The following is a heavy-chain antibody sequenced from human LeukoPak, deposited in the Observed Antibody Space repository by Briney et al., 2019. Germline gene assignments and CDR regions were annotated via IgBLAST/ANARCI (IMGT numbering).Heavy chain of an antibody. Sequence: GGSLRLSCAASGFAFSSYAMHWVRQAPDKGLEWVALISYDGISKYYADSVKGRFTISRDNSKNSLYLQMNSLRVEDTGVYYCASELVVVAKFDYWGQGTLVTVSS. V-gene: IGHV3-30-3*01. D-gene: IGHD2-15*01. CDR1: GFAFSSYA. CDR3: ASELVVVAKFDY. CDR2: ISYDGISK. J-gene: IGHJ4*02.